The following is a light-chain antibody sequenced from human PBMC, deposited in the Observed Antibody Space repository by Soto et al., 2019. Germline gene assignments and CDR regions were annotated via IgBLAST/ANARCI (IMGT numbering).Light chain of an antibody. Sequence: EILMTQSPSTLSASVGERVTLTCRASQSINSWLAWYQQKPGKAPNLLIYKTSSLETGVPSRFSGSGSGTEFTLTISSLQPDDFATYYCQHWNDYSWTFGQGTKVEVK. V-gene: IGKV1-5*03. CDR1: QSINSW. J-gene: IGKJ1*01. CDR2: KTS. CDR3: QHWNDYSWT.